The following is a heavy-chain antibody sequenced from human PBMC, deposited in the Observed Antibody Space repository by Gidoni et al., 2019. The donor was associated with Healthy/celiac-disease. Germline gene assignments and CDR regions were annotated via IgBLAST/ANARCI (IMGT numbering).Heavy chain of an antibody. CDR3: ARVRRGFGVVIARWFDP. Sequence: QVQLQQWGAGLLKPSEPLSRTCAVDGGYFSGYYWSGIRHPQGKGLEWIGEINHSGSTNSNPSLKRRVTLSVDTSKTQFSLKLGSVTAADTAVYYCARVRRGFGVVIARWFDPWGQGTLVTVSS. CDR2: INHSGST. J-gene: IGHJ5*02. V-gene: IGHV4-34*01. D-gene: IGHD3-3*01. CDR1: GGYFSGYY.